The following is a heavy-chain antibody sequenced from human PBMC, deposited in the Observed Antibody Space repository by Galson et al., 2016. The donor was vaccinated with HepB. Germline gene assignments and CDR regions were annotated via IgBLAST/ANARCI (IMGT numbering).Heavy chain of an antibody. CDR3: ASHLGGSSLDPFDIWGRGVDV. Sequence: SLRLSCAASGFTFSDYAMGWVRQAPGRGLEWVSGTSGLGSNTYYADSVKGRVTISRDKSKNTLFLNMISLRAEDTASYYCASHLGGSSLDPFDIWGRGVDVWGQGTTVTVSS. V-gene: IGHV3-23*01. D-gene: IGHD3/OR15-3a*01. J-gene: IGHJ6*02. CDR2: TSGLGSNT. CDR1: GFTFSDYA.